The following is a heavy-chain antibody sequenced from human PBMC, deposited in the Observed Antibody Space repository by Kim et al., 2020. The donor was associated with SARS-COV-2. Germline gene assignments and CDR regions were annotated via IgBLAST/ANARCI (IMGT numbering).Heavy chain of an antibody. CDR1: GFTVSSNY. D-gene: IGHD3-16*02. J-gene: IGHJ6*02. CDR3: ARAPEPDYVWGSYRSYYYYGMDV. CDR2: IYSGGST. Sequence: GGSLRLSCAASGFTVSSNYMSWVRQAPGKGLEWVSVIYSGGSTYYADSVKGRFTISRDNSKNTLYLQMNSLRAEDTAVYYCARAPEPDYVWGSYRSYYYYGMDVWGQGTTVTVSS. V-gene: IGHV3-66*01.